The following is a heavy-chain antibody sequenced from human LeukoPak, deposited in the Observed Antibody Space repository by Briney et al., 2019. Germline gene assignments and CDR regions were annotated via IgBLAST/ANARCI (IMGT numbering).Heavy chain of an antibody. V-gene: IGHV3-23*01. CDR1: GFTFSSYA. CDR2: ISGSGGST. J-gene: IGHJ4*02. D-gene: IGHD3-10*01. CDR3: AKTKPMVRGVINRASYFDY. Sequence: PGGSLRLSCAASGFTFSSYAMSWVRQAPGKGLEWVSAISGSGGSTYYADSVKGRFTISRDNSKNTLYLQMNSLRAEDTAVYYCAKTKPMVRGVINRASYFDYWGQGTLVTVSS.